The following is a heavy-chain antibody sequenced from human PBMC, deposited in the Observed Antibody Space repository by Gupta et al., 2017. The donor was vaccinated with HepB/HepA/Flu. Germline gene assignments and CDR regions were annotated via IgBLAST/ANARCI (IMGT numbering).Heavy chain of an antibody. Sequence: QLPLQESGPGRVKPSEALSLTCSVSGGSIRGSSYYWGWIRQSPGKGLEWIASIYHDGSSFYNPTLKNRVTIFVDTSNNQFSLKLTSVTAADTAVYFCATDPAISGNSGFDFWGQGTLVTVSS. CDR3: ATDPAISGNSGFDF. D-gene: IGHD4-23*01. CDR2: IYHDGSS. CDR1: GGSIRGSSYY. J-gene: IGHJ4*02. V-gene: IGHV4-39*02.